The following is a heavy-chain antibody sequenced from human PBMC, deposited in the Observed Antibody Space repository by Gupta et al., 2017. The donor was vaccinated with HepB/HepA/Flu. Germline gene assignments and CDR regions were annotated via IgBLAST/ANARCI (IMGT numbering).Heavy chain of an antibody. J-gene: IGHJ5*02. Sequence: EVQLEESGGGLVQPGGSLRLSCAASGLTLSSYSMNWVRQAPGKGLEWVSHISSSSSTIYYADAVKGRFTVSRDNAKNSLYLQMNRMRDEDTAVYYYARGGGLAARWFDPWGQGTLVTVSS. CDR3: ARGGGLAARWFDP. CDR2: ISSSSSTI. V-gene: IGHV3-48*02. CDR1: GLTLSSYS. D-gene: IGHD3-3*02.